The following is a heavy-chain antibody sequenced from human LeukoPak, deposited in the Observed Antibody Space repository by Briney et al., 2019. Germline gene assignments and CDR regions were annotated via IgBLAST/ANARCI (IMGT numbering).Heavy chain of an antibody. CDR3: ATGDHGVDY. CDR1: GYTFTSYA. CDR2: IIPIFGTA. J-gene: IGHJ4*02. D-gene: IGHD3-16*01. V-gene: IGHV1-69*05. Sequence: ASVKVSCKASGYTFTSYAISWVRQAPGQGLEWMGRIIPIFGTANYAQKFQGRVTITTDESTSTAYMELSSLRSEDTAVYYCATGDHGVDYWGQGTLVTVSS.